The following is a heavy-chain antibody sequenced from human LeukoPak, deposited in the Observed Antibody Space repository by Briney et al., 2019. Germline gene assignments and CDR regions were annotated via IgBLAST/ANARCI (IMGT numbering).Heavy chain of an antibody. Sequence: GGSLRLSCAASGFTFSSYAMSWVRQAPGKGLEWVSAISGSGGSTYYADSVKGRFTISRDNSKNTLYLQMNSLRAEDTAVYYCAKGHYYDSSGYSGWGDYWGQGTLVTVSS. CDR1: GFTFSSYA. V-gene: IGHV3-23*01. CDR2: ISGSGGST. J-gene: IGHJ4*02. CDR3: AKGHYYDSSGYSGWGDY. D-gene: IGHD3-22*01.